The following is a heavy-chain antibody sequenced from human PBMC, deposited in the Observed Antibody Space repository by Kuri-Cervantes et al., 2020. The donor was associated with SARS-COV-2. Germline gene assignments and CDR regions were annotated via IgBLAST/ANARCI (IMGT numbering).Heavy chain of an antibody. CDR1: GFTFSSYS. CDR2: ISSSSSYI. CDR3: ATVSDYYDSSGYFLDFDY. J-gene: IGHJ4*02. D-gene: IGHD3-22*01. V-gene: IGHV3-21*01. Sequence: GESLKISGAASGFTFSSYSMNWVRQAPGKGLEWVSSISSSSSYIYYADSVKGRFTISRDNAKNSLYLQMNSLRAEDTAVYYCATVSDYYDSSGYFLDFDYWGQGTLVTVSS.